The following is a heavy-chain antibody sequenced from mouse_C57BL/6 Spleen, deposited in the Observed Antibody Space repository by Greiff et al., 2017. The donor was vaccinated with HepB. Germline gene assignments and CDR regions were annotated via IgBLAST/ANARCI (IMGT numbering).Heavy chain of an antibody. CDR1: GFSLSTFGMG. Sequence: QVQLKESGPGILQPSQTLSLTCSFSGFSLSTFGMGVGWIRQPSGKGLEWLAHIWWDDDKYYNPALKSRLTISKDTSKNQVFLKIANVDTADTATYYCARITTVDSPWYFDVWGTGTTVTVSS. J-gene: IGHJ1*03. CDR3: ARITTVDSPWYFDV. V-gene: IGHV8-8*01. D-gene: IGHD1-1*01. CDR2: IWWDDDK.